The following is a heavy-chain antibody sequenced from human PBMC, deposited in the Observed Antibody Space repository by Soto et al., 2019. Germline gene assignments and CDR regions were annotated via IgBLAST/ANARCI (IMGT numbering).Heavy chain of an antibody. D-gene: IGHD2-15*01. CDR2: ISSSSSYT. J-gene: IGHJ3*02. CDR1: GFTFSDYY. V-gene: IGHV3-11*06. Sequence: NPGGSLRLSCAASGFTFSDYYMSWIRQAPGKGLEWVSYISSSSSYTNYADSVKGRFTISRDNAKNSLYLQMNSLRAEDTAVYYCARPGSRRSLPVHDAFDIWGQGTMVTVSS. CDR3: ARPGSRRSLPVHDAFDI.